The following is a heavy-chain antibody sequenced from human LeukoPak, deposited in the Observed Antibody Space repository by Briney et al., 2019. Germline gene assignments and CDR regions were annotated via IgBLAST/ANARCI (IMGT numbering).Heavy chain of an antibody. CDR1: GGSISSSSYY. Sequence: SETLSLTCTVSGGSISSSSYYWSWIRQHPGKGLEWIGYMYYSGSTYYNPSLKSRVTISVDTSKNQFSLKLSSVTAADTAVYYCARVLQQLLVVGFDYWGQGTLVTVSS. J-gene: IGHJ4*02. D-gene: IGHD6-13*01. CDR3: ARVLQQLLVVGFDY. V-gene: IGHV4-31*03. CDR2: MYYSGST.